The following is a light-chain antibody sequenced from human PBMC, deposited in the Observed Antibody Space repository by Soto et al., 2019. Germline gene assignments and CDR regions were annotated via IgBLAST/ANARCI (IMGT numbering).Light chain of an antibody. V-gene: IGLV1-51*01. Sequence: QSVLTQPPSVSAAPGQKVTISCSGSSSNIGNNYVSWYQQLPGTAPKLLIYDNDKRPSGIPDRFAGSKSGTSATVGITGLQTGDEGDYYCGTWDSSLSADVFGTGTKVTVL. CDR3: GTWDSSLSADV. J-gene: IGLJ1*01. CDR2: DND. CDR1: SSNIGNNY.